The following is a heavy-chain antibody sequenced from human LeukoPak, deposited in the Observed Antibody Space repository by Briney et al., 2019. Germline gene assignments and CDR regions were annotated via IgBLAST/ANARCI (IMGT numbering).Heavy chain of an antibody. V-gene: IGHV3-9*01. J-gene: IGHJ4*02. CDR3: AKAHGYSYGYFDY. CDR1: GFTFDDYA. D-gene: IGHD5-18*01. CDR2: ISWNSGSI. Sequence: GRSLRLSCAASGFTFDDYAMHWVRQAPGKGLEWVSGISWNSGSIGFADSVKGRFTISRDNAKNSLYLQMNSLRAEDTALYYCAKAHGYSYGYFDYWGQGTLVTVSS.